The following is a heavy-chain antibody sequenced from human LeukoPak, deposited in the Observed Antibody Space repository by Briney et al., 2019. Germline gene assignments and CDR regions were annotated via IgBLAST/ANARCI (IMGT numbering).Heavy chain of an antibody. CDR2: ISYDGSNK. CDR3: ARVYDFWSGGPDFDY. Sequence: GGSLRLSCAASGFTFSSYAMHWVRQAPGKGLEWVAVISYDGSNKYYADSVKGRFTISRDNSKNTLYLQMNSLRAEDTAVYYCARVYDFWSGGPDFDYWGQGTLVTVS. CDR1: GFTFSSYA. V-gene: IGHV3-30-3*01. D-gene: IGHD3-3*01. J-gene: IGHJ4*02.